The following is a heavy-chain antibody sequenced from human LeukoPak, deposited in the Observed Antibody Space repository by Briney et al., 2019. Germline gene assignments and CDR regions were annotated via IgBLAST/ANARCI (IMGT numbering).Heavy chain of an antibody. CDR1: GDSFCRSTYS. V-gene: IGHV4-39*01. CDR2: IYYTGRT. J-gene: IGHJ3*02. CDR3: ARRGSMGGSFVGAFDI. Sequence: KPSETLSLTCTVSGDSFCRSTYSWGWIRQPPGKGLEWIGSIYYTGRTFYNPSLKSRVTISVDTSKNQFSLKLSSVTAADTAVYYCARRGSMGGSFVGAFDIWGQGTMVTVSS. D-gene: IGHD1-26*01.